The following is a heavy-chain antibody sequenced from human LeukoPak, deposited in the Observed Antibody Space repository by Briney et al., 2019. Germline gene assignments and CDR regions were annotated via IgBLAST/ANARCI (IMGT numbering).Heavy chain of an antibody. J-gene: IGHJ3*02. CDR1: GGSISSGDYY. V-gene: IGHV4-30-4*08. Sequence: SQTLSLAGTVSGGSISSGDYYSSWIRQPPGKGLEWIGYIYYSGSTYYNPSLRSRVTISVDTSMNQFSLKLSSVTAADTAVYYCAREVRGYCSSTSCHDAFDIWGQGTMVTVSS. CDR2: IYYSGST. D-gene: IGHD2-2*01. CDR3: AREVRGYCSSTSCHDAFDI.